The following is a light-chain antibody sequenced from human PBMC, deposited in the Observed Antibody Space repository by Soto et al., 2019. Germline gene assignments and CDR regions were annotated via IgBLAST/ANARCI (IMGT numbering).Light chain of an antibody. CDR3: QQRSNWPPV. CDR2: DAS. Sequence: EIVLTQSPATLSLSPGERATLSCRASQSVSSYLAWYQQKPGQAPRLLIYDASNRATGIPARFSGSGSGTDFTLTISSLEPEDFAFYYCQQRSNWPPVVGGGTKVDIK. CDR1: QSVSSY. V-gene: IGKV3-11*01. J-gene: IGKJ4*01.